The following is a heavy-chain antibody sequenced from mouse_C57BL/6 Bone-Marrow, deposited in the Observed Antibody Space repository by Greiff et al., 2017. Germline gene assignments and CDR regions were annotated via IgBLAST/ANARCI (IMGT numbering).Heavy chain of an antibody. J-gene: IGHJ3*01. Sequence: QVQLQQPGAELVMPGASVKLSCKASGYTFTSYSMHWVKQSPGQGLEWIGEIDPSDSYTNYNQKFKGQSTLSVDKSCITSYVQVSSLTSEDSAVYYCARGDSYYGSSSFADWGQGTLVTVSA. CDR2: IDPSDSYT. D-gene: IGHD1-1*01. CDR1: GYTFTSYS. V-gene: IGHV1-69*01. CDR3: ARGDSYYGSSSFAD.